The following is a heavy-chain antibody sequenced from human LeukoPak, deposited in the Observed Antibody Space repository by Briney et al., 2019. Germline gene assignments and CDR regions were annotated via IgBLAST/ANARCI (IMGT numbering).Heavy chain of an antibody. Sequence: GASVKVSCKASGGTFSSYAISWVRQAPGQGLEWMGGIIPIFGTANYAQKFQGRVTITADESTSTAYMELSSLRSEDTAVYYCARETSTTVVTGYYYYGMDVWGQGTTVTVSS. J-gene: IGHJ6*02. D-gene: IGHD4-23*01. CDR1: GGTFSSYA. V-gene: IGHV1-69*13. CDR2: IIPIFGTA. CDR3: ARETSTTVVTGYYYYGMDV.